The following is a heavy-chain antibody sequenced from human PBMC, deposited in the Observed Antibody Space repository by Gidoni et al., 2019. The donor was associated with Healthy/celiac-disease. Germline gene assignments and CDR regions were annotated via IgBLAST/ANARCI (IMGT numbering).Heavy chain of an antibody. J-gene: IGHJ4*02. CDR3: ARGELQGYSGYDPRVYFDY. CDR1: GRSISSGGYY. Sequence: QVQLQESGPGLVKPSQTLSLTCTVPGRSISSGGYYWSWILQHPGKGLEWIGYIYYSGSTYYNPSLKSRVTISVDTSKNQFSLKLSSVTAADTAVYYCARGELQGYSGYDPRVYFDYWGQGTLVTVSS. CDR2: IYYSGST. D-gene: IGHD5-12*01. V-gene: IGHV4-31*03.